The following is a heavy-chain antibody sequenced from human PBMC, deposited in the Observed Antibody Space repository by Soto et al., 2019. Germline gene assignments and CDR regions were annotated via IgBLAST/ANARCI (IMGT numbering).Heavy chain of an antibody. J-gene: IGHJ6*02. D-gene: IGHD3-10*01. CDR2: IIPIFGTA. Sequence: QVQLVQSGAEVKKPGSSVKVSCKASGGTFSSYAISWVRQAPGQGLEWMGGIIPIFGTANYAQKFQGRVTINADESTSTAYMELSSLRSADTAVYYCARDRMVRGGYYYYYGMDVWGQGTTVTVSS. CDR3: ARDRMVRGGYYYYYGMDV. V-gene: IGHV1-69*12. CDR1: GGTFSSYA.